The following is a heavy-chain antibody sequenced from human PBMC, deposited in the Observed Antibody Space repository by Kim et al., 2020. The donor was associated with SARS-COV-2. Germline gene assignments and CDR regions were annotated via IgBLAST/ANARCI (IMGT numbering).Heavy chain of an antibody. V-gene: IGHV1-69*13. CDR3: ANHYYGSWSYLHYGMDV. Sequence: SVKVSCKASGGTFSSYAISWVRQAPGQGLEWMGGIIPIFGTANYAQKFQGRVTITADESTSTAYMELSSLRSEDTAVYYCANHYYGSWSYLHYGMDVWGQGTTVTVSS. CDR2: IIPIFGTA. J-gene: IGHJ6*02. CDR1: GGTFSSYA. D-gene: IGHD3-10*01.